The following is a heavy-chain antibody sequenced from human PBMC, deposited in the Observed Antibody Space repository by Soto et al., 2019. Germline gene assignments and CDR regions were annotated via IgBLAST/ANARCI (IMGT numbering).Heavy chain of an antibody. CDR1: GYTFTSSD. V-gene: IGHV1-8*01. Sequence: QVQLVQSGAEVKKPGASVRVSCKASGYTFTSSDIYWVRQAPGQGLEWMGWMNPNSGNTGYAQKFQGSVTMPRNTSISTAYMEWSSLRSDDTAVYYCARRRIAVGRRFDPWGQGTLVTVSS. D-gene: IGHD6-19*01. CDR2: MNPNSGNT. J-gene: IGHJ5*02. CDR3: ARRRIAVGRRFDP.